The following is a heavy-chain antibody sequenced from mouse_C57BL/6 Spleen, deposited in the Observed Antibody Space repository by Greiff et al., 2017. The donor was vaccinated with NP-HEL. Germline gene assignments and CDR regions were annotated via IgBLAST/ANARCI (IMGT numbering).Heavy chain of an antibody. D-gene: IGHD2-10*01. J-gene: IGHJ2*01. CDR2: ISDGGSYT. V-gene: IGHV5-4*01. Sequence: EVKLVESGGGLVKPGGSLKLSCAASGFTFSSYAMSWVRQTPEKRLEWVATISDGGSYTYYPDNVKGRFTISRDNAKNNLYLQMSHLKSEDTAMYYCARDPTGPYFDYWGQGTTLTVSS. CDR1: GFTFSSYA. CDR3: ARDPTGPYFDY.